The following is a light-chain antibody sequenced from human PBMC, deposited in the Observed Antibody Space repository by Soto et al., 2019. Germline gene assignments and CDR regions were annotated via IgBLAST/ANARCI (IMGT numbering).Light chain of an antibody. CDR3: QQSYGTPPT. Sequence: DIQMTQSPSSLSASVGDRVTITCRASQSISSYLNWYQQKPGKAPKLLIYAASSLQSGVPSRFSGSGSGTDFTLTISSLQSEDFASYYCQQSYGTPPTFGQGTKLEIK. CDR2: AAS. CDR1: QSISSY. J-gene: IGKJ2*01. V-gene: IGKV1-39*01.